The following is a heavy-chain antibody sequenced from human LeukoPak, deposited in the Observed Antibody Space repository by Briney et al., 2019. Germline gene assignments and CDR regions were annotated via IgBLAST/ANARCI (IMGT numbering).Heavy chain of an antibody. Sequence: ASETLSLTCSISGDSLKNFYWTWIRQPAGKGLEWLGRISTTGSRNYNAYLKSRLTLAIDTSRSQFSLNLSSVTAADTAVYYCAREEGIIRPLDFWGQGLLVTVSS. D-gene: IGHD3-16*02. V-gene: IGHV4-4*07. J-gene: IGHJ4*02. CDR3: AREEGIIRPLDF. CDR1: GDSLKNFY. CDR2: ISTTGSR.